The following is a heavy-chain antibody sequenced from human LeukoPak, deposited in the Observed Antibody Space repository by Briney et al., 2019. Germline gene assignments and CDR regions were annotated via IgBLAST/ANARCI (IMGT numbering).Heavy chain of an antibody. Sequence: GGSLRLSCAASGFTFSSYAMTWVRQAPGKGLEWVSAISGSGGSTYYADSVKGRFTISRDNSKNTLYLQMNSLRAEDTAVYYCAKDSTAGSYYYYYMDVWGKGTTVTVSS. V-gene: IGHV3-23*01. CDR1: GFTFSSYA. CDR2: ISGSGGST. D-gene: IGHD4-17*01. CDR3: AKDSTAGSYYYYYMDV. J-gene: IGHJ6*03.